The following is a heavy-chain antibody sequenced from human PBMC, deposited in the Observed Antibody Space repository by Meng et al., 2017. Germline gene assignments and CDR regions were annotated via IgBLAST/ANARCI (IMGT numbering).Heavy chain of an antibody. V-gene: IGHV7-4-1*02. CDR3: TRDGYSDCSRTSCFDS. CDR2: IDTKTGNP. Sequence: QGQLGEFGSELRKAGASGKVSCKASGYTLTSYAINWLRQAPGQGLQWMGWIDTKTGNPTYVPGFTGRLVFSLDTSVSTAYLQISGLKADDTAVYYCTRDGYSDCSRTSCFDSWGQGTLVTVSS. CDR1: GYTLTSYA. D-gene: IGHD2-2*01. J-gene: IGHJ4*02.